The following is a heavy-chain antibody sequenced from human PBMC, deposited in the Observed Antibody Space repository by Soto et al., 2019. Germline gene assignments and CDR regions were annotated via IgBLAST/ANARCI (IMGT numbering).Heavy chain of an antibody. CDR3: AKGGNTNNNYYYYMDV. J-gene: IGHJ6*03. Sequence: EVQLLESGGGLVQPGGSLRLSCAASGFTFSDYALTWVRQAPGKGLEWVSTISGSGGNTYYADSVKGRITVSRDNSKNTLYLQMSSLSAEDTAVYYCAKGGNTNNNYYYYMDVWGKGTAVTVSS. V-gene: IGHV3-23*01. CDR2: ISGSGGNT. D-gene: IGHD2-15*01. CDR1: GFTFSDYA.